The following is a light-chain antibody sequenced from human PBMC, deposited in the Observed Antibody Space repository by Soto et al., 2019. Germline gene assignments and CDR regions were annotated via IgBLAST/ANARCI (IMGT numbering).Light chain of an antibody. CDR2: EVS. J-gene: IGLJ1*01. CDR1: SSDVGHYNY. CDR3: SSYSGGNRV. Sequence: QSALTQPPYASGSPGQSVTISCTGISSDVGHYNYVSWYQQHPGKAPKRRIYEVSKRPSGVPDRFSGSKSGNTASLTVSRLQAEDEADYYCSSYSGGNRVFGTGTKVTVL. V-gene: IGLV2-8*01.